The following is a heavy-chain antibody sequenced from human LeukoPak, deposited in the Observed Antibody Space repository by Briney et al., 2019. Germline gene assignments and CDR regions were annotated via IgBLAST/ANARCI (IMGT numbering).Heavy chain of an antibody. J-gene: IGHJ4*02. D-gene: IGHD6-13*01. V-gene: IGHV3-23*01. CDR2: ISGSGGST. Sequence: PGGSLRLSCAASGFTFSSYAMSWVRQAPGKGLEGVSAISGSGGSTYYADSVKGRFTISRDNSKNTLYLQMNSLRAEDTAVYYCAKDSPYSSSWPYFDYWGQGTLVTVSS. CDR3: AKDSPYSSSWPYFDY. CDR1: GFTFSSYA.